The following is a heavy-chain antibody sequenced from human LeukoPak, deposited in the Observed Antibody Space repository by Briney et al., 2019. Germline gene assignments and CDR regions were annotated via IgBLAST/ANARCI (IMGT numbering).Heavy chain of an antibody. CDR3: AGDNDFWGGSFSPTDDAMDG. V-gene: IGHV3-21*01. CDR1: GFTFSASN. Sequence: GGSLRLSCAASGFTFSASNTNWVPQAPRKGLEWVSSISSTTGHVNYADALQGRFTLSRDNAKKSLYLQMNSLRAEDTAIYYCAGDNDFWGGSFSPTDDAMDGWGQGTTVTVSS. J-gene: IGHJ6*01. CDR2: ISSTTGHV. D-gene: IGHD3-3*01.